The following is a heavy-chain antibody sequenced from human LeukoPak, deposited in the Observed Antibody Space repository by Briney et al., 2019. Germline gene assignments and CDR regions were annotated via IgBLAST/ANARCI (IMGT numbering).Heavy chain of an antibody. CDR1: GYSFTSYW. J-gene: IGHJ6*03. Sequence: GESLKISCKGSGYSFTSYWIGWVRQMPGKGLEWMGIIYPGDSDTRYSPSFQGQVTISADKSISTAYLQWSSLKASDTAMYYCARQRDYYDSSGYYGPYCYMDVWGKGTTVTISS. CDR2: IYPGDSDT. D-gene: IGHD3-22*01. CDR3: ARQRDYYDSSGYYGPYCYMDV. V-gene: IGHV5-51*01.